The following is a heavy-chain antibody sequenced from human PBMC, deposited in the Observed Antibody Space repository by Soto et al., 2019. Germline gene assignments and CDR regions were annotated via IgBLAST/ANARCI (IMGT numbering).Heavy chain of an antibody. CDR3: ARLLRDFWSGYYHWFDP. CDR2: IYYSGST. CDR1: GGSISSSSYY. V-gene: IGHV4-39*01. Sequence: QLQLQESGPGLVKPSETLSLTCTVSGGSISSSSYYWGWIRQPPGKGLEWIGSIYYSGSTYYNPSLKIRVTISVYTSKHQFSLKLSSVTAADTAVYYCARLLRDFWSGYYHWFDPWGQGTLVTVSS. J-gene: IGHJ5*02. D-gene: IGHD3-3*01.